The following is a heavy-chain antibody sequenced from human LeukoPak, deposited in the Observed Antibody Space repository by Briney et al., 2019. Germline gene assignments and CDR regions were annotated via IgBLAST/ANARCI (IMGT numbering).Heavy chain of an antibody. Sequence: SVKVSCKASGGTFSSYAINWVRQALGQGLEWMGGIIPIFGSANYVQKFQGRVTIAADESTSTVYMELSSLRSEDTAIYYCVRARDRYDILTGFASLYYYYGMDVWGRGTTVTVSS. CDR3: VRARDRYDILTGFASLYYYYGMDV. V-gene: IGHV1-69*13. CDR1: GGTFSSYA. CDR2: IIPIFGSA. D-gene: IGHD3-9*01. J-gene: IGHJ6*02.